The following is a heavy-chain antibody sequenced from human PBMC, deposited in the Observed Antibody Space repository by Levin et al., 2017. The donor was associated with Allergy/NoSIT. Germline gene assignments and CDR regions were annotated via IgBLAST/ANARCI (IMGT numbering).Heavy chain of an antibody. CDR1: GGSISSGDYY. CDR2: IYYSGST. V-gene: IGHV4-30-4*01. CDR3: ARLVVVPAAPSYYFDY. Sequence: SETLSLTCTVSGGSISSGDYYWSWIRQPPGKGLEWIGYIYYSGSTYYNPSLKSRVTISVDTSKNQFSLKLSSVTAADTAVYYCARLVVVPAAPSYYFDYWGQGTLVTVSS. J-gene: IGHJ4*02. D-gene: IGHD2-2*01.